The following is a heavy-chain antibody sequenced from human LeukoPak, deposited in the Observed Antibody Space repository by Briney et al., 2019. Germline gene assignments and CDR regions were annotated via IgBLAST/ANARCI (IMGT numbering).Heavy chain of an antibody. CDR2: MNPNSGNA. D-gene: IGHD5-18*01. J-gene: IGHJ6*03. CDR1: GYTFTSYG. Sequence: ASVKVSCKASGYTFTSYGISWVRQATGQGLEWMGWMNPNSGNAGYEQKFQGRVTITRTTSIRTAYMELSSLRSEDTAVYYCARRSYGYYYYYYMDVWGKGTTVTVSS. CDR3: ARRSYGYYYYYYMDV. V-gene: IGHV1-8*03.